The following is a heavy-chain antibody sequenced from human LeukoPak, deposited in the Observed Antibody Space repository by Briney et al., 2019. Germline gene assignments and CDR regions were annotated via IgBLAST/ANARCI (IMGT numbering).Heavy chain of an antibody. Sequence: SSETLSLTCTVSGYPISSGYYWGWIRQPPGKGLEGIGSIYHSGSTYYNPSLKSRVTISVDTSKNQFSLKLSSVTAAGTAVYYCARESRVVPAAIPEFWFDPWGQGTLVTVSS. D-gene: IGHD2-2*02. J-gene: IGHJ5*02. CDR1: GYPISSGYY. V-gene: IGHV4-38-2*02. CDR2: IYHSGST. CDR3: ARESRVVPAAIPEFWFDP.